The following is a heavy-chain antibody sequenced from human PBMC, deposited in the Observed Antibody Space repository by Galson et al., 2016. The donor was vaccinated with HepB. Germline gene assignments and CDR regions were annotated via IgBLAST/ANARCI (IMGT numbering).Heavy chain of an antibody. CDR3: AKGLAYCSGTSCLSYSDSPGGGMDV. CDR1: GFAFSTFG. J-gene: IGHJ6*02. D-gene: IGHD2-2*01. Sequence: SLRLSCAASGFAFSTFGMHWVRQAPGKGLEWLAVIWYDGNNKYYLNSVKGRFTISRDNSKNMLYLQLSSLRVEDTAVCYCAKGLAYCSGTSCLSYSDSPGGGMDVWGQGTTVTVSS. V-gene: IGHV3-33*06. CDR2: IWYDGNNK.